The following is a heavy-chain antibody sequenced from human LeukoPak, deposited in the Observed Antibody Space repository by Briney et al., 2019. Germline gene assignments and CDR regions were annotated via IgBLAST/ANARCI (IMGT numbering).Heavy chain of an antibody. CDR2: INQRGST. CDR3: ARGSIYYGDSSVYFDY. J-gene: IGHJ4*02. Sequence: PSETLSLTCAVYSGSLSGYFWTYVRQPPGMELEWIGEINQRGSTNYNPSLKSRVTMSVDTSKNQFSLRLSSVTAADTAVYYCARGSIYYGDSSVYFDYWAKGTLVTVSS. D-gene: IGHD3-22*01. CDR1: SGSLSGYF. V-gene: IGHV4-34*01.